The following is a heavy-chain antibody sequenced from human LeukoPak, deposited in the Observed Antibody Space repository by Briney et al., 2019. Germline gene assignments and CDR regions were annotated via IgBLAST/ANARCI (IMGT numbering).Heavy chain of an antibody. V-gene: IGHV1-69*13. J-gene: IGHJ6*02. Sequence: SVKVSCKASGGTFSSYAISWVRQAPGQGLEWMGGIIPIFGTANYAQKFQGRVTITADESTSTAYMELSSLRSEDTAVYYCAGPNIAAAGTSYYGMDVWGQGTAVTVSS. D-gene: IGHD6-13*01. CDR2: IIPIFGTA. CDR3: AGPNIAAAGTSYYGMDV. CDR1: GGTFSSYA.